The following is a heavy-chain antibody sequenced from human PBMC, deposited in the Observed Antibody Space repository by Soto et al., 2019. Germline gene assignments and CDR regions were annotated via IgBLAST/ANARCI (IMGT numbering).Heavy chain of an antibody. CDR1: GFTFSSYA. CDR3: EKALIWGSSSGADY. D-gene: IGHD6-6*01. CDR2: ISGSGGST. V-gene: IGHV3-23*01. Sequence: PGGSLRLSCAASGFTFSSYAMSWVRQAPGKGLEWVSAISGSGGSTYYADSVKGRFTISRDNSKNTLYLQMNSLRAEDTAVYYSEKALIWGSSSGADYWGQGTLVTVSS. J-gene: IGHJ4*02.